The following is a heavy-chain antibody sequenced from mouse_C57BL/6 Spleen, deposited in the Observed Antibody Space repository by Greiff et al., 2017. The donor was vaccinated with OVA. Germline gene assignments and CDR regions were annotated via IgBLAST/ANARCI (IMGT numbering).Heavy chain of an antibody. CDR2: IYPGGGYT. V-gene: IGHV1-63*01. Sequence: QVQLQQSGAELVRPGTSVKMSCKASGYTFTNYWIGWAKQRPGHGLEWIGDIYPGGGYTNYNEKFKGKATLTADKSSSTAYMQFSSLTSEDSAIYYCARGDDYDEKAGFAYWGQGTLVTVSA. D-gene: IGHD2-4*01. CDR3: ARGDDYDEKAGFAY. CDR1: GYTFTNYW. J-gene: IGHJ3*01.